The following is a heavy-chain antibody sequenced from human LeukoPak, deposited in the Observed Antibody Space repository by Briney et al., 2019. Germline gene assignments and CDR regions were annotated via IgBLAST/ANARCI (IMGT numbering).Heavy chain of an antibody. J-gene: IGHJ5*01. Sequence: PSETLSLTCTVSGGSISSDDYYWSWIRQPAGKGLEWIGRIHTSASTNYSPSLKSRVTISLDTSKNHFSLKLSSVTAADTAVYYCARDGGYCYSTSCPNWFDSWGQGTLVTVSS. CDR3: ARDGGYCYSTSCPNWFDS. CDR2: IHTSAST. V-gene: IGHV4-61*02. D-gene: IGHD2-2*01. CDR1: GGSISSDDYY.